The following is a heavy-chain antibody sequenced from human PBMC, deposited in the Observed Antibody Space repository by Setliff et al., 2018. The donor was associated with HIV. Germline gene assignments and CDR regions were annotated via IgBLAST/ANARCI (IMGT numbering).Heavy chain of an antibody. CDR3: VRHTRDTSLAHYYYYIDV. V-gene: IGHV4-39*01. D-gene: IGHD5-18*01. CDR2: VHNSGCT. CDR1: GGAISGSDYY. Sequence: PSETLSLTCTVSGGAISGSDYYWAWIRQSPGKGLEWVGNVHNSGCTNYNPSLKSRVSISVDTSKNQFSLNVNSVTAPDTAVYYCVRHTRDTSLAHYYYYIDVWGKGTTVTSP. J-gene: IGHJ6*03.